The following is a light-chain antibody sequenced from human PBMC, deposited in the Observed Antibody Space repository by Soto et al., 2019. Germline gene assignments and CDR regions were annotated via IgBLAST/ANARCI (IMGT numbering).Light chain of an antibody. J-gene: IGLJ3*02. CDR1: SSDVGGYNR. V-gene: IGLV2-8*01. CDR3: NSYAGNSWV. Sequence: QSALTQPPSASGSPGQPVSISCTGTSSDVGGYNRVSWYQHHPGKAPKLIIYEVFKRPSGVPDRFSGSKSGNTDSLTVSGLQAEDEADYYCNSYAGNSWVFGGGTKLTVL. CDR2: EVF.